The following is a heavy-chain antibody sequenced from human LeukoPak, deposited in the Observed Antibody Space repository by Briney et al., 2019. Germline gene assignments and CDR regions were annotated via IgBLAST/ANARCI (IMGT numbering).Heavy chain of an antibody. J-gene: IGHJ4*02. V-gene: IGHV1-2*02. D-gene: IGHD6-19*01. CDR3: ASYTSDWTVDN. CDR2: INPNSGGT. Sequence: APLKFSGRASGYTFTGYKRHWLRQPPEQGLGWMGWINPNSGGTNYAQKFQGRVTMTRDTSISTAYMELSRLRSDDTAVYYCASYTSDWTVDNWGQGTLVTVSS. CDR1: GYTFTGYK.